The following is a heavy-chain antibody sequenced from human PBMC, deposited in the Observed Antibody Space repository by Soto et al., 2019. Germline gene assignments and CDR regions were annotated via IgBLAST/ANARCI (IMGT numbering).Heavy chain of an antibody. V-gene: IGHV3-30*18. CDR1: GFPFSSYG. Sequence: GGSLRLSCAASGFPFSSYGMHWVRQAPGKGLEWVAVISYDGSNKYYADSVKGRFTISRDNSKNTLYLQMNSLRAEDTAVYYCAKDQGGSGSYFGYYYYYGMDVWGQGTTVTVSS. CDR2: ISYDGSNK. J-gene: IGHJ6*02. CDR3: AKDQGGSGSYFGYYYYYGMDV. D-gene: IGHD1-26*01.